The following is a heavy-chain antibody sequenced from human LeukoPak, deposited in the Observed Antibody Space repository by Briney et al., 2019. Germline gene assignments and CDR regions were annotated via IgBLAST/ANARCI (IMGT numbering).Heavy chain of an antibody. CDR2: ISTDGGKT. Sequence: GGSLRLSCSTSGFSFSSYTMHWVRQAPGKGLEYVSSISTDGGKTYYPDSVKGRFSISRDNSKSTLYLQMSSLRSEDTAVYYCVKDRWVDYWGQGTLVTVPS. V-gene: IGHV3-64D*09. CDR1: GFSFSSYT. J-gene: IGHJ4*02. D-gene: IGHD4-23*01. CDR3: VKDRWVDY.